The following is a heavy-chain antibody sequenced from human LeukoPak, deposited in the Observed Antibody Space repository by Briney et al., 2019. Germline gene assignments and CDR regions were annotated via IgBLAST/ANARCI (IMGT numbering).Heavy chain of an antibody. CDR1: GGSFSGYY. CDR3: ARDGYYYDSSGYYRFDY. D-gene: IGHD3-22*01. J-gene: IGHJ4*02. CDR2: IYTSGST. Sequence: PSETLSLTCAVYGGSFSGYYWSWIRQPAGKGLEWIGRIYTSGSTNYNPSLKSRVTMSVDTSKNQFSLKLSSVTAADTAVYYCARDGYYYDSSGYYRFDYWGQGTLVTVSS. V-gene: IGHV4-4*07.